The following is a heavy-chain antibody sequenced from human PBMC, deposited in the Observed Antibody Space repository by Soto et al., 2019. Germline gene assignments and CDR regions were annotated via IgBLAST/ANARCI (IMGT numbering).Heavy chain of an antibody. CDR1: DDSISSYY. J-gene: IGHJ5*01. Sequence: SETLSLTCTVSDDSISSYYWSWIRQPPGKGLEWIGYSHYSGSTNYNPSLKSRVTISVDTSKNQVSLKLNSVTAADTAVYFCARRNRPNWSASWGQGSLVTVSS. V-gene: IGHV4-59*08. CDR3: ARRNRPNWSAS. CDR2: SHYSGST.